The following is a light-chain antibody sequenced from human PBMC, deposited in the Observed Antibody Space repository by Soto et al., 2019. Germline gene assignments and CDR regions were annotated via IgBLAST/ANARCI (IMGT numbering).Light chain of an antibody. CDR2: DTS. J-gene: IGKJ3*01. CDR3: QQRSDWSVT. CDR1: QSIGKY. Sequence: EIVLTQSPATLSLSPGEGAALSCRASQSIGKYLVWYQQKPGQAPRVLIYDTSNRATGIPARFSGTGSGTDFTLTISSLEPEDFAVYYCQQRSDWSVTFGPGTKVDIK. V-gene: IGKV3-11*01.